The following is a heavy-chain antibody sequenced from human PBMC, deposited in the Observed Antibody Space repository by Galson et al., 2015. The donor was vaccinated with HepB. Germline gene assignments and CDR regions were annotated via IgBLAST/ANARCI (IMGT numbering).Heavy chain of an antibody. Sequence: SVKVSCKVSGYTLTELSMHWVRQAPGKGLEWMGGFDPEDGETIYAQKFQGRVTMTEDTSTDTAYMELSSLRSEDTAVYYCATAFSCSSTSCSIGWFDPWGQGTLVTVSS. J-gene: IGHJ5*02. CDR3: ATAFSCSSTSCSIGWFDP. CDR1: GYTLTELS. CDR2: FDPEDGET. V-gene: IGHV1-24*01. D-gene: IGHD2-2*01.